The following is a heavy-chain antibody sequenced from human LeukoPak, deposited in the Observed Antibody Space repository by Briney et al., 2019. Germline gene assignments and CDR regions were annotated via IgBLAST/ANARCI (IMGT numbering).Heavy chain of an antibody. V-gene: IGHV1-2*02. D-gene: IGHD2-8*01. J-gene: IGHJ4*02. Sequence: ASVKVSCKASGYTFTGYYMHWVRQAPGQGLEWMGWINPNSGGTYYAQKFQGRVTTTRDTSISSAYMELSSLRSDDTAVYYCARVWPCSNGVCPDVFEYWGQGTLVTVSS. CDR3: ARVWPCSNGVCPDVFEY. CDR2: INPNSGGT. CDR1: GYTFTGYY.